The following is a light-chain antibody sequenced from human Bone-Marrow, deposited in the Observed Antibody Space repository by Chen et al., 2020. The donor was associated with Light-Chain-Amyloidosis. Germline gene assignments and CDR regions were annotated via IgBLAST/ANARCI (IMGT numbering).Light chain of an antibody. Sequence: SYVLTQPSSVSVAPGQTATIACGGNNIGSTSVHWYQPTPGQAPLLVVYDDSDRPSGIPERLSGSNSGNPATLTISRVEDGDEADYYCQVWDRSSDRPVFGGGTKLTVL. CDR2: DDS. CDR3: QVWDRSSDRPV. CDR1: NIGSTS. J-gene: IGLJ3*02. V-gene: IGLV3-21*02.